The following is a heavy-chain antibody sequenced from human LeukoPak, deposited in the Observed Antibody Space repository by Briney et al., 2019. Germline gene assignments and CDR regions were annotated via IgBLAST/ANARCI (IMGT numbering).Heavy chain of an antibody. CDR3: ARAEGGSYPIFDY. CDR2: ISAYNGNT. Sequence: ASVKVSFKASGYTFTIYGISWVRHAPGQGLEWIGWISAYNGNTNYAQKLQGRVTMTTDTSTSTGYMELRSLRSDKTAVYYCARAEGGSYPIFDYWGQGTLVTVSS. CDR1: GYTFTIYG. J-gene: IGHJ4*02. V-gene: IGHV1-18*01. D-gene: IGHD1-26*01.